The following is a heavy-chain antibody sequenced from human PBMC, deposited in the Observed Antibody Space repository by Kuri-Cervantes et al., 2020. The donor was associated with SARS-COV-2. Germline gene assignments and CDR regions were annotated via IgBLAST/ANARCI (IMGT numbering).Heavy chain of an antibody. V-gene: IGHV3-66*02. CDR2: IYSGGST. Sequence: GESLKISCAASGFTVSSNYMGWVRQAPGKGLEWVSVIYSGGSTYYADSVKGRFTISRDNSKNTLYLQMNSLRAEDTAVYYCARDGYFDWYFQGDYFDYWGQGTLVTVSS. CDR3: ARDGYFDWYFQGDYFDY. D-gene: IGHD3-9*01. J-gene: IGHJ4*02. CDR1: GFTVSSNY.